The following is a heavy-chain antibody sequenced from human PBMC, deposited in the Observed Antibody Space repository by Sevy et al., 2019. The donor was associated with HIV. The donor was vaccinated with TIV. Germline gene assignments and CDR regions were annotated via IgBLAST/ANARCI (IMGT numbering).Heavy chain of an antibody. CDR2: IYSAGST. Sequence: GGSLRLSCAASGFTVSSNYVSWVRQAPGKGLEWVSLIYSAGSTYYADSVKGRFTISRDISKNTLYLQMNSLRADDTAVYYCAKEDWSGYGQFDYWGQGTLVTVSS. D-gene: IGHD5-12*01. V-gene: IGHV3-53*01. CDR3: AKEDWSGYGQFDY. J-gene: IGHJ4*02. CDR1: GFTVSSNY.